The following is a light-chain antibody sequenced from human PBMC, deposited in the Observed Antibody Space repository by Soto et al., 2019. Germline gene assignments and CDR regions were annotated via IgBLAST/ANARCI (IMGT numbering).Light chain of an antibody. CDR2: DVS. CDR1: QGVTTN. V-gene: IGKV3-15*01. Sequence: VMTQSPDTLSVTPGERATLTCRAGQGVTTNFAWYQQKSGQSPRLLIYDVSIRATGVPARFSATGSETDFTLTISGLQSGDSAVYFCQQYNNWPFSFGQGTLLAI. CDR3: QQYNNWPFS. J-gene: IGKJ5*01.